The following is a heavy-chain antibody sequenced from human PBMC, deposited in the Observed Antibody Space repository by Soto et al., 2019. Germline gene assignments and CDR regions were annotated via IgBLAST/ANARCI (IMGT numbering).Heavy chain of an antibody. J-gene: IGHJ6*02. D-gene: IGHD2-15*01. CDR3: ARGGGGYHYYGMDV. V-gene: IGHV3-30-3*01. CDR2: ISYDGSNK. CDR1: GFTFSGYA. Sequence: GGSLRLSCAASGFTFSGYAMHCVRQAPGKGLEWVALISYDGSNKYYADSVKGRFTISRDSSKNTVYLQMNSLRAEDTAVYYCARGGGGYHYYGMDVWGQGAKVTVSS.